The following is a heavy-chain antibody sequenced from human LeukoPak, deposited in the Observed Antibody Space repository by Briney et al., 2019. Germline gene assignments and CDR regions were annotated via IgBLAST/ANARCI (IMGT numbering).Heavy chain of an antibody. CDR2: IYSGST. CDR1: GGSISGNIYY. V-gene: IGHV4-39*07. J-gene: IGHJ4*02. Sequence: PSETLSLTCTVSGGSISGNIYYWVWIRQPPGKGLEWIGSIYSGSTYYNPSLKSRVTISVDTSKNQFSLRLSSVTAADTAIYYCARDYYYDRSGNYYWGQGTLVTVSS. D-gene: IGHD3-22*01. CDR3: ARDYYYDRSGNYY.